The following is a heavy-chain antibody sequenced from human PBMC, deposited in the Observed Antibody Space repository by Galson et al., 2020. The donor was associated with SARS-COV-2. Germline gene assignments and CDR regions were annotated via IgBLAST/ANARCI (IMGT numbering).Heavy chain of an antibody. CDR3: ARRGVGSTKWAFTV. V-gene: IGHV4-59*08. CDR2: INYNGGT. D-gene: IGHD3-10*01. J-gene: IGHJ3*01. CDR1: GASINYNT. Sequence: SETLSLTCNVPGASINYNTWNWIRKPPGKGLEWIGYINYNGGTNYSPSLDSRVTMSLDTSTNQFSLKLTSLTAADTAVYYCARRGVGSTKWAFTVWGQGTMVTVSS.